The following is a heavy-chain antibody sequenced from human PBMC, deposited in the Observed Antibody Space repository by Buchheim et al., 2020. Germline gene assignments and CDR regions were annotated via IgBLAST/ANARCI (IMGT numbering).Heavy chain of an antibody. J-gene: IGHJ4*02. CDR1: GGSFRGYY. CDR2: INHSGST. V-gene: IGHV4-34*01. CDR3: ARVLRWLQEGFDY. Sequence: QVQLQQWGAGLLKPSETLSLTCAVYGGSFRGYYWSWIRQPPGKGLEWIGEINHSGSTNYNPSLKSRVTISVDTSKNQFSLKLSSVTAADTAVYYCARVLRWLQEGFDYWGQGTL. D-gene: IGHD5-24*01.